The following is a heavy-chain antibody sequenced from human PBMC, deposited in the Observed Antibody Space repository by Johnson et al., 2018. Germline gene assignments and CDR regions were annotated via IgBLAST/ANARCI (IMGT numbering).Heavy chain of an antibody. V-gene: IGHV3-23*04. Sequence: VQLVESGGGLVKPGGSLRLSCAASGFTFSSYAMSWVRQAPGKGLEWVSAISGGAGSPYSADSVKGRFTISRDNSKNTLYLQMTSLRAEDTAVYYCAKDEPYYYGMDGWGQWTTVTVSS. CDR1: GFTFSSYA. CDR2: ISGGAGSP. J-gene: IGHJ6*02. D-gene: IGHD1-14*01. CDR3: AKDEPYYYGMDG.